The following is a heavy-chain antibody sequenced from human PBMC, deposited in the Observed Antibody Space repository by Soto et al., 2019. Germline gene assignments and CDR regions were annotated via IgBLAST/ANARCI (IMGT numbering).Heavy chain of an antibody. V-gene: IGHV3-15*01. CDR3: TTDLRREEWLLWGGMDV. CDR1: GFTFSNAW. CDR2: IKSKTDGGTT. J-gene: IGHJ6*02. Sequence: PGGSLRLSCAASGFTFSNAWMSWVRQAPGKGLEWVGRIKSKTDGGTTDYAAPVKGRFTISRDDSKNTLYLQMNSLKTEDTAVYYCTTDLRREEWLLWGGMDVWGQGTTVTGSS. D-gene: IGHD3-3*01.